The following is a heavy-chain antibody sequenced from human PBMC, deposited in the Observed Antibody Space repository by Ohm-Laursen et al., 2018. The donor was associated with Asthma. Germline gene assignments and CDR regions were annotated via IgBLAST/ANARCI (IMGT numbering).Heavy chain of an antibody. CDR2: IYYSGVT. CDR1: GGSISSYY. Sequence: SQTLSLTCAVSGGSISSYYWSWIRQHPVKGLEWIGYIYYSGVTYSNPSLRSRVTISVDTSKNQFSLNLTSVTAADTAVYYCARGSFYFESTGYYFFDHWGQGALVTVSS. CDR3: ARGSFYFESTGYYFFDH. J-gene: IGHJ4*02. D-gene: IGHD3-22*01. V-gene: IGHV4-31*11.